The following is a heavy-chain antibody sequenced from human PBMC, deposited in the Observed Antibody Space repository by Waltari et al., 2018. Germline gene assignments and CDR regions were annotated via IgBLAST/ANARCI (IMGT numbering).Heavy chain of an antibody. J-gene: IGHJ4*02. Sequence: QLQLQESGPALVRPSETLSLSCTVSGGSVSSPAYYWSWVRQSPGKGLEWIETIYYSVSTSYNPSLKSRVTISIDTSKNQLSLELTSVTAADTAIYYCASHLWYRDLSRVAFDFWGQGTLVAVSS. D-gene: IGHD3-10*01. CDR3: ASHLWYRDLSRVAFDF. V-gene: IGHV4-39*07. CDR2: IYYSVST. CDR1: GGSVSSPAYY.